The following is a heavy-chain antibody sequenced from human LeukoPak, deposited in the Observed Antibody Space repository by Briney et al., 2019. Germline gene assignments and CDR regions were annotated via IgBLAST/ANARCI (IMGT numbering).Heavy chain of an antibody. CDR2: IRYDGSNK. V-gene: IGHV3-30*02. CDR3: AKGFTGRDAFDI. J-gene: IGHJ3*02. D-gene: IGHD1-14*01. CDR1: GFTFSSYG. Sequence: GGSLTLSCAASGFTFSSYGMHWVRQAPGKGLEWVAFIRYDGSNKYYADSVKGRFTISRYNSKNTLYLQMNSLRAEDTAVYYCAKGFTGRDAFDIWGQGTMVTVSS.